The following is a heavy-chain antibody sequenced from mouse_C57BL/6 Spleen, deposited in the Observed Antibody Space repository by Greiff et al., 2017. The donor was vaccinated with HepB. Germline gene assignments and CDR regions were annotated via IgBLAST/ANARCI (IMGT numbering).Heavy chain of an antibody. V-gene: IGHV1-80*01. J-gene: IGHJ2*01. D-gene: IGHD1-1*01. CDR2: IYPGDGDT. CDR3: ARKRTTVVARGVYFDY. CDR1: GYAFSSYW. Sequence: QVQLQQSGAELVKPGASVKISCKASGYAFSSYWMNWVKQRPGKGLEWIGQIYPGDGDTNYNGKFKGKATLTADKSSSTAYMQLSSLTSEDSAVYFCARKRTTVVARGVYFDYWGQGTTLTVSS.